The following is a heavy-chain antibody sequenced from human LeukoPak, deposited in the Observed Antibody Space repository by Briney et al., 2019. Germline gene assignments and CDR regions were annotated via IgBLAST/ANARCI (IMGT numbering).Heavy chain of an antibody. V-gene: IGHV3-23*01. J-gene: IGHJ4*02. D-gene: IGHD1-1*01. CDR1: GFTFSSYA. Sequence: GSLRLSCAASGFTFSSYAMSWVRQAPGKGLEWVSAISGSGGSTYYAASVKGRFTISRDNSKNTLYLQMNSLRAEDTAVYYCARDPEDLVLGVHYFDYRGQGTLVAVSS. CDR2: ISGSGGST. CDR3: ARDPEDLVLGVHYFDY.